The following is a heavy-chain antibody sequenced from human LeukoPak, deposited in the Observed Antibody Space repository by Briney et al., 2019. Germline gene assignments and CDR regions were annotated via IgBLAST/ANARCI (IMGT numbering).Heavy chain of an antibody. J-gene: IGHJ3*02. Sequence: TSETLSLTCTVSGGSISSYYWSWIRQPPGKGLEWIGHIYYSGSTNYNPSLKSRVTISVDTSKNQSSLKLSSVTAADTAVYYCARDLGKWPATNAFDIWGQGTMVTVSS. CDR3: ARDLGKWPATNAFDI. CDR1: GGSISSYY. CDR2: IYYSGST. D-gene: IGHD5-12*01. V-gene: IGHV4-59*01.